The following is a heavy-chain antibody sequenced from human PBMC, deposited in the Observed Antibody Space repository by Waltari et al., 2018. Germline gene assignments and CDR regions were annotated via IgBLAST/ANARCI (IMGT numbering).Heavy chain of an antibody. CDR2: IYTSGST. CDR3: ARDHPSDFWSGYFAFDI. V-gene: IGHV4-61*02. Sequence: QVQLQESGPGLVKPSQTLSLTCTVSGGSISSGSYYWSWIRQPAGKGLEWIGRIYTSGSTNYNPSLKSRVTISVDTSKNQFSLKLSSVTAADTAVYYCARDHPSDFWSGYFAFDIWGQGTMVIVSS. J-gene: IGHJ3*02. CDR1: GGSISSGSYY. D-gene: IGHD3-3*01.